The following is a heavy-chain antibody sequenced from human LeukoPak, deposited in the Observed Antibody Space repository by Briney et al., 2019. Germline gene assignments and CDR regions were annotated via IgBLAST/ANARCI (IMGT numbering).Heavy chain of an antibody. D-gene: IGHD3-10*01. Sequence: SETLSLTCTVSGGSISSSSYYWGWVRQPPGKGLEWIGSIYYSGSTYYNPSLKSRVTISVDTSKSQFSLKLSSVTAADTAIYYCARGGYYGSGNDFRFDPWGQGTLVTVSS. V-gene: IGHV4-39*07. CDR1: GGSISSSSYY. J-gene: IGHJ5*02. CDR3: ARGGYYGSGNDFRFDP. CDR2: IYYSGST.